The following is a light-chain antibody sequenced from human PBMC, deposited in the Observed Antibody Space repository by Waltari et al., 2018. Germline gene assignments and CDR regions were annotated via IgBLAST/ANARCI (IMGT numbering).Light chain of an antibody. Sequence: QVVLTQSPSASASLGASVKLTCTLSSGHSSYSIAWQQQHPEKGPRYLMKVNNDGSHTKGDGIPDRFSGSNSGAERYLTISSLQSEDEADYYCQTWGTGITFGGGTKLTVL. V-gene: IGLV4-69*01. CDR3: QTWGTGIT. CDR2: VNNDGSH. CDR1: SGHSSYS. J-gene: IGLJ2*01.